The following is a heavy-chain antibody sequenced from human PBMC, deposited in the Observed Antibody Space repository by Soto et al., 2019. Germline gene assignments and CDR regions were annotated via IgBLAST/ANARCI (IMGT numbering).Heavy chain of an antibody. Sequence: GGSLRLSCAASGFTVSSNYMSWVRQAPGKGLEWVSVIYSGGSTYYADSVKGRFTISRYNSKNTLYLQMNSLRAEDTAVYYCARDPSSSSYYYYGMDVWGQGTTVTVSS. CDR1: GFTVSSNY. CDR2: IYSGGST. V-gene: IGHV3-53*01. D-gene: IGHD6-6*01. CDR3: ARDPSSSSYYYYGMDV. J-gene: IGHJ6*02.